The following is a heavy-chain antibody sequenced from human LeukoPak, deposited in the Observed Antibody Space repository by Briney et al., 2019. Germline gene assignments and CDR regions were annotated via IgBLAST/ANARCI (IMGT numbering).Heavy chain of an antibody. V-gene: IGHV3-23*01. CDR2: IGGSGSST. Sequence: GGSLRLSCAASGFTFSSCAMGWVRQAPGKGLEWVSGIGGSGSSTYYADSVKGRFTISRDNAKNSLYLQMNSLRAEDTAVYYCALGELSSPFDYWGQGTLVTVSS. D-gene: IGHD3-16*02. CDR3: ALGELSSPFDY. CDR1: GFTFSSCA. J-gene: IGHJ4*02.